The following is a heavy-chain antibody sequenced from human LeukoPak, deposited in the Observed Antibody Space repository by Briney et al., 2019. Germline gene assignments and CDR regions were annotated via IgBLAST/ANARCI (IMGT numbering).Heavy chain of an antibody. CDR1: GFTFSNYW. V-gene: IGHV3-74*01. CDR2: LNSDGSHT. D-gene: IGHD3-9*01. J-gene: IGHJ4*02. CDR3: TRDFDQPSGN. Sequence: GGSLRLSCAASGFTFSNYWMHWVLQAPGKGLVWVSRLNSDGSHTGYADSVKGRFTISRDNAKNTLYLQMNSLRAEDTAVYYCTRDFDQPSGNWGQGTLVTVSS.